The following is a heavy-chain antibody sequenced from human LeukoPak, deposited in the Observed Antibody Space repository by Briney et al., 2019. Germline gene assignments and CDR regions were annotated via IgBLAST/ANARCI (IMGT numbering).Heavy chain of an antibody. Sequence: HPGGSLRLSCTASGFTFSRNAMSWVRQAPGKGLEWVSSIRNSGDNTYYADSVKGRFTISRDNSRDTLYLQMNSLRAEDTAVYYCARDIGTIDPFDYWGQGTLVTVSS. V-gene: IGHV3-23*01. D-gene: IGHD3-10*01. CDR2: IRNSGDNT. CDR1: GFTFSRNA. CDR3: ARDIGTIDPFDY. J-gene: IGHJ4*02.